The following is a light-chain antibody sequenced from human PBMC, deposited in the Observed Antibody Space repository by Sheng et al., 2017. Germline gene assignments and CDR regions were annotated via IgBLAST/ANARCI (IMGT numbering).Light chain of an antibody. Sequence: DIQMTQSPSTLSASVGDRVTITCRASQSISTWLAWYQQKPGKAPKLLLFAASRLKSGVPSRFSGSASGTNYTLTISSLQPEDFATYYCQQYYNISQMFAQGTKVDLK. V-gene: IGKV1-5*01. CDR2: AAS. J-gene: IGKJ1*01. CDR1: QSISTW. CDR3: QQYYNISQM.